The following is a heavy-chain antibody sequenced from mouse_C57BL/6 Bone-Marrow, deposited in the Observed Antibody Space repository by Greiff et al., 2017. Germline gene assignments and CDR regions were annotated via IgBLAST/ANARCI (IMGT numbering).Heavy chain of an antibody. CDR3: TTRGSYGCFDY. D-gene: IGHD2-2*01. CDR2: LDPANGDT. J-gene: IGHJ2*01. V-gene: IGHV14-4*01. Sequence: EVQLQPSGAELVRPGASVKLSCTASGFNIKDDYMHWVKQRPEQGLEWIGWLDPANGDTEYASKFQGKATITADTYSNTAYLQLSRLTSEDTAVSYCTTRGSYGCFDYWGQGTTLTVSS. CDR1: GFNIKDDY.